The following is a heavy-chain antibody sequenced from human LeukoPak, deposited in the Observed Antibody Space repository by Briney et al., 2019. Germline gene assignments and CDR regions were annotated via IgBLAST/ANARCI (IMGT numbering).Heavy chain of an antibody. J-gene: IGHJ4*02. Sequence: PSETLSLTCTVSLDSTTSNFWSWVRQPLGKGLEWIGEIHRSGSPNYNPSLQSRVTISIDRSRNQIALELSSVTAADTAVYYCAREILGGFNPGAYWGKGTLSPSPQ. V-gene: IGHV4-4*02. D-gene: IGHD1-14*01. CDR2: IHRSGSP. CDR3: AREILGGFNPGAY. CDR1: LDSTTSNF.